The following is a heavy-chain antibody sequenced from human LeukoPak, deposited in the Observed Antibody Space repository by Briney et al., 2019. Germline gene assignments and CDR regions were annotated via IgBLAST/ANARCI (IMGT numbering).Heavy chain of an antibody. J-gene: IGHJ5*02. CDR1: GGSFSGYY. CDR2: INHSGST. D-gene: IGHD6-19*01. V-gene: IGHV4-34*01. CDR3: ARDGPISSGWFLRVSWFDP. Sequence: SETLSLTCAVYGGSFSGYYWSWIRQPPGKGLEWIGEINHSGSTNYNPSLKSRVTISVDTSTNQFSLKLSSVTAADTAVYYCARDGPISSGWFLRVSWFDPWGQGTLVTASS.